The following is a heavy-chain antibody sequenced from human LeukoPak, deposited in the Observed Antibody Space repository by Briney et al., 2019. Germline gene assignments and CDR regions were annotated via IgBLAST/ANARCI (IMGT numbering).Heavy chain of an antibody. CDR3: ARGAYYYDSSGYYYVGYFDY. CDR2: IDPTGGDT. J-gene: IGHJ4*02. Sequence: ASVKVSCKASGYTFSSYYIHWVRLAPGQGLEWMGIIDPTGGDTTYAPKFQDRVTLTRDTSTSTVYLGLSSLRSDDTAVYYCARGAYYYDSSGYYYVGYFDYWGQGTLVTVSS. CDR1: GYTFSSYY. D-gene: IGHD3-22*01. V-gene: IGHV1-46*01.